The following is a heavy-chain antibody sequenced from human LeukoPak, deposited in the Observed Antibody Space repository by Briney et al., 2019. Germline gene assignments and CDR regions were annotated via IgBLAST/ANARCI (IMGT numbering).Heavy chain of an antibody. Sequence: PGGSLRLSCAASGFTFSNHAMNWVRQAQGKGLEWVSGISGNGYSTYYADSVKGRFTISRDNSRNTLSLQMNSLRAEDTAVYFCAKGRYSGYDSKDSWGQGTLVTVSS. CDR2: ISGNGYST. V-gene: IGHV3-23*01. D-gene: IGHD5-12*01. CDR3: AKGRYSGYDSKDS. CDR1: GFTFSNHA. J-gene: IGHJ4*02.